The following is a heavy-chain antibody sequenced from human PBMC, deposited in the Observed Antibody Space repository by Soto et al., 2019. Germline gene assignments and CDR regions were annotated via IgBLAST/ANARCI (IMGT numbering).Heavy chain of an antibody. Sequence: QVQLVQSGAEVKKPGASVKVSCKASGYIFSTYGFSWVRQAPGQGLEWMGWIYPYNGNTNYAQNLQGRVTMTTDPSTDTAYMELRDLKSDVTGVYYCAGAYPGDWVGLVYWGQGTLVTVSS. CDR1: GYIFSTYG. V-gene: IGHV1-18*01. CDR3: AGAYPGDWVGLVY. J-gene: IGHJ4*02. D-gene: IGHD7-27*01. CDR2: IYPYNGNT.